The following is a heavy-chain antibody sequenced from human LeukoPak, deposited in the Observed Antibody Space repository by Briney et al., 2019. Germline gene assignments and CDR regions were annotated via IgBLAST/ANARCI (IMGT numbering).Heavy chain of an antibody. CDR3: ARGASSSWYLI. V-gene: IGHV4-59*01. J-gene: IGHJ4*02. Sequence: PSETLSLTCTVSGGSISSYYWSWIRQPPGKGLEWIGYIYYSGSTNYNPSLKSRVTISVDTSKNQFSLKLSSVTAAGTAVYYCARGASSSWYLIWGQGTLVTVSS. D-gene: IGHD6-13*01. CDR2: IYYSGST. CDR1: GGSISSYY.